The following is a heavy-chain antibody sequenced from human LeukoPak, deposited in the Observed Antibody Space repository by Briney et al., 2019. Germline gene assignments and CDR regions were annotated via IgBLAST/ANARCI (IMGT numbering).Heavy chain of an antibody. V-gene: IGHV3-23*01. J-gene: IGHJ4*02. D-gene: IGHD3-9*01. CDR2: VTGSDGSS. Sequence: PGGSLRLSCVASGFTFTNYAMSWVRQAPGKGLEWVSGVTGSDGSSYYADSVKGRFTISRDNSKNTLSLQVNSLRPEDTAVYYCAKWGYYDILTGDYVPDYWGQGTLVTVSS. CDR3: AKWGYYDILTGDYVPDY. CDR1: GFTFTNYA.